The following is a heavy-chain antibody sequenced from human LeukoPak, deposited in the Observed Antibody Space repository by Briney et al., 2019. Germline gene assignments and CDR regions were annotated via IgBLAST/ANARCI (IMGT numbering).Heavy chain of an antibody. CDR3: ARTRTPVSYRGVDY. CDR1: GLTFTNYW. J-gene: IGHJ4*02. Sequence: PGGSLRLSCAAPGLTFTNYWVHWVRQAPGKGLESVAYIHPDGTEKYYMESLRGRFAISRDNAKNSLYLQMSNLRAEDTAVYYCARTRTPVSYRGVDYWGQGTLVTVSS. D-gene: IGHD4-17*01. CDR2: IHPDGTEK. V-gene: IGHV3-7*01.